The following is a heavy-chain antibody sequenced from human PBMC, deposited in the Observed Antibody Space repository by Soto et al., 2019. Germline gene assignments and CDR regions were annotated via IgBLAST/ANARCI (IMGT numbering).Heavy chain of an antibody. Sequence: SLRLSCAASGFTFSNYGMNWVRQAPGKGLEWVSYISPSSSTIYYADSVKGRFTISRENAMNSLYLQINSLRAEDTAIYYCARAYSSSSGKNAFDFWGQGTMVTVSS. CDR2: ISPSSSTI. D-gene: IGHD6-13*01. CDR3: ARAYSSSSGKNAFDF. V-gene: IGHV3-48*01. J-gene: IGHJ3*01. CDR1: GFTFSNYG.